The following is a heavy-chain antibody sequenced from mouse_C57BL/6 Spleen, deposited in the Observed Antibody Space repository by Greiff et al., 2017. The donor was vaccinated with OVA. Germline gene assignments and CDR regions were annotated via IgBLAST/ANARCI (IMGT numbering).Heavy chain of an antibody. CDR1: GYAFSSYW. D-gene: IGHD1-1*01. CDR2: IYPGDGDT. CDR3: ARLLSFGSSYYFDV. V-gene: IGHV1-80*01. J-gene: IGHJ1*03. Sequence: QVQLQQSGAELVKPGASVKISCKASGYAFSSYWMNWVKQRPGKGLEWIGQIYPGDGDTNYNGKFKGKATLTADKSSSTAYMQLSSLTSEDSAVYFCARLLSFGSSYYFDVWGTGTTVTVSS.